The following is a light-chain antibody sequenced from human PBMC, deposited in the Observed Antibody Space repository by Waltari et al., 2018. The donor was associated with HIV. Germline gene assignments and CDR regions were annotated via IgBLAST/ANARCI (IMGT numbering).Light chain of an antibody. CDR2: SNN. CDR3: SSYRRDSTQV. Sequence: QSVLTQPPSASGTPGQRVTISCSGSSSNIGSNTVNWYQQLPGTAPKLLIYSNNQRPSGVSSRFSGSKSGNTASLTISGLQAEDEADYHCSSYRRDSTQVFGGGTKLTVL. J-gene: IGLJ2*01. V-gene: IGLV1-44*01. CDR1: SSNIGSNT.